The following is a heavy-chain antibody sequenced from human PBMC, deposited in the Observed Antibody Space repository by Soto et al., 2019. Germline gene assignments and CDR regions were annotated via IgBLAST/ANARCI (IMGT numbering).Heavy chain of an antibody. V-gene: IGHV3-7*03. J-gene: IGHJ3*02. D-gene: IGHD3-10*01. CDR3: AKYCAASYGAYAFDI. CDR2: INPDGRDK. CDR1: GFTFVYYW. Sequence: EVQLVESGGGLVQPGGSLRLSCTASGFTFVYYWMSWVRQAPGKGLEWVANINPDGRDKNYVDSVKGRFSISRDNAEKSHHLQMTSLRGDDTAVYYCAKYCAASYGAYAFDIWGQGTMVTVSS.